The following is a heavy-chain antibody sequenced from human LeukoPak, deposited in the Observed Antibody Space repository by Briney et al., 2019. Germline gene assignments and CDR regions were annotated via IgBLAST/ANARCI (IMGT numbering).Heavy chain of an antibody. CDR1: GFTFSSYW. CDR3: AKLPPTPTRGDFDY. J-gene: IGHJ4*02. Sequence: GGSLRLSCAASGFTFSSYWMHWVRQAPGKGLVWVSRIKSDGSTNYADSVKGRFTISKDNAKNTVSLQMNSLRAEDTAVYYCAKLPPTPTRGDFDYWGQGTLVTVSS. CDR2: IKSDGST. D-gene: IGHD2-15*01. V-gene: IGHV3-74*01.